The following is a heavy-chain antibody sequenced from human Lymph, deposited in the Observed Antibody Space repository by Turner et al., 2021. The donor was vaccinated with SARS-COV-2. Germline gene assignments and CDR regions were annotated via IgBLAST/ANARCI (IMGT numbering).Heavy chain of an antibody. Sequence: QVQLVQSGAEVKKPGASVKVSRRASGYTFTGYFMHWVRQATGQGREWMGWSNQNGGGTSYAQKIKGRVTMTRDTSISTAYMELSRLRSDDTAVYYCARDVERYNDFWSGYSGGYGLAVWGQGTTVTVSS. D-gene: IGHD3-3*01. CDR1: GYTFTGYF. J-gene: IGHJ6*02. CDR3: ARDVERYNDFWSGYSGGYGLAV. V-gene: IGHV1-2*02. CDR2: SNQNGGGT.